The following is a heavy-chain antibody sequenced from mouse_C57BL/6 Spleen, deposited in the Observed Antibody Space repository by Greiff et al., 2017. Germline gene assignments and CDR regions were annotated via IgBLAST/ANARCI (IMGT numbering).Heavy chain of an antibody. CDR2: IDPNSGGT. CDR3: ARYVMDY. J-gene: IGHJ4*01. V-gene: IGHV1-72*01. Sequence: QVQLQQPGAELVKPGASVKLSCKASGYTFTSYWMHWVKQRPGRGLEWTGRIDPNSGGTKYNEKFKGKATLTVDKPSSTAYMQLSSLTSEDSAVYYCARYVMDYWGQGTSVTVSS. CDR1: GYTFTSYW.